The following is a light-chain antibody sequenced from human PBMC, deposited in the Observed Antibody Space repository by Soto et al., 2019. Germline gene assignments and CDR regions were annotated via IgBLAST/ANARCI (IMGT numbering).Light chain of an antibody. Sequence: EIVLTHSPGTLSLSPGERSTLSCGASQSVSNNYLAWYQQKPGQAPRLLIYGASNRATGIQDRFSGSGSGTEFTLTIRRLEPEDFAVYYCKQYGSSGTCGQGTKVDIK. CDR1: QSVSNNY. CDR3: KQYGSSGT. V-gene: IGKV3-20*01. J-gene: IGKJ1*01. CDR2: GAS.